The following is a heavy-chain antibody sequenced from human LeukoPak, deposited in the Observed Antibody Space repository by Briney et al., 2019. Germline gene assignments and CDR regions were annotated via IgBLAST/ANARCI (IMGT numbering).Heavy chain of an antibody. V-gene: IGHV3-30-3*01. CDR3: ARVGYSNSFDY. J-gene: IGHJ4*02. D-gene: IGHD4-11*01. Sequence: GGSLRLSCAASGFTFSSYAMHWVRQAPGKGLEWVAVISYDGSNKYYADSVKGRFTISRDNSKNTLYLQMNSLRAEDTAVYYCARVGYSNSFDYWGQGTLVTVS. CDR1: GFTFSSYA. CDR2: ISYDGSNK.